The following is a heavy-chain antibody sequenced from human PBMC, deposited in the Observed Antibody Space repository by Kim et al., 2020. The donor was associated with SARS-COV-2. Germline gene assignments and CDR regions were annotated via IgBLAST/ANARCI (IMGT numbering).Heavy chain of an antibody. CDR3: ADPPNF. V-gene: IGHV3-23*01. Sequence: GGSLRLSCAASGFTFTSYAMSWVRQAPGKGLEWVSTIDGSGGTTFDADSAWGRFTISRDNSVNTVSLQMNSLRVDDTAVYYCADPPNFWGQGTLVTVSS. J-gene: IGHJ4*01. CDR1: GFTFTSYA. CDR2: IDGSGGTT.